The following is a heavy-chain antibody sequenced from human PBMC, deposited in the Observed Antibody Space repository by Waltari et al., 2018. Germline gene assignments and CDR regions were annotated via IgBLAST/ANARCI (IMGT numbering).Heavy chain of an antibody. CDR1: GYTFTGYY. D-gene: IGHD6-6*01. CDR2: INPNSGGT. Sequence: QVQLVQSGAEVKKPGASVKVSCKASGYTFTGYYMHCVRQAPGQGLEWMGRINPNSGGTNYAQKFQGRVTMTRDTSISTAYMELSRLRSDDTAVYYCARGDRGSSLQGDAFDIWGQGTMVTVSS. J-gene: IGHJ3*02. CDR3: ARGDRGSSLQGDAFDI. V-gene: IGHV1-2*06.